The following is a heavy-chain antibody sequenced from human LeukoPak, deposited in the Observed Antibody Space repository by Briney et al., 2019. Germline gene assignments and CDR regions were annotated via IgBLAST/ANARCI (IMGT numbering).Heavy chain of an antibody. Sequence: SGTLSLTCAVSGGSISSSNWWSWVRQPPGKGLEWIGEIYHSGSTNYNPSLKSRVTISVDTSKNQFSLKLSSVTAADTAVYYCARRAKLGYCSSTSCRAGFDPWGQGTLVTVSS. J-gene: IGHJ5*02. CDR3: ARRAKLGYCSSTSCRAGFDP. V-gene: IGHV4-4*02. CDR2: IYHSGST. D-gene: IGHD2-2*01. CDR1: GGSISSSNW.